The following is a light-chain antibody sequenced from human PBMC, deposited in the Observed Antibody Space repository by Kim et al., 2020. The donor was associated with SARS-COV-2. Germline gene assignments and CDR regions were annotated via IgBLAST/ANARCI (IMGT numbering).Light chain of an antibody. J-gene: IGLJ3*02. CDR1: SSDVGGYNY. V-gene: IGLV2-14*03. CDR3: SSYTSSSTLVV. Sequence: QSITISCTGNSSDVGGYNYVSWYQQHPGKAPKLMIYDVSNRTSGVSNRFSGSKSGNTASLTISGLQAEDEADYYCSSYTSSSTLVVFGGGTQLTVL. CDR2: DVS.